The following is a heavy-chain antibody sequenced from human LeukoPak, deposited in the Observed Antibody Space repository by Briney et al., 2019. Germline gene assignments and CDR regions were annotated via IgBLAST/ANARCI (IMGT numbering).Heavy chain of an antibody. CDR3: AKRGVVIRVILVGFHKEAYYFDS. CDR2: ISDTGGRA. J-gene: IGHJ4*02. Sequence: GGSLRLSCAVSGITLSNYGMTWVRQAPGKGLEWVAGISDTGGRANYADSVKGRFTISRDNPKNTLYLQMNSLRAEDTAVYFCAKRGVVIRVILVGFHKEAYYFDSWGQGALVTVSS. CDR1: GITLSNYG. V-gene: IGHV3-23*01. D-gene: IGHD3-22*01.